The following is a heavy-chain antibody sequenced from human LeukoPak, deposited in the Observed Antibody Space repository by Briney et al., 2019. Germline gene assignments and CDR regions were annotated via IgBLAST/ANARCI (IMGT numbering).Heavy chain of an antibody. CDR2: ISSDGHVG. J-gene: IGHJ4*02. CDR1: GFSFSSYA. D-gene: IGHD3-9*01. V-gene: IGHV3-48*03. CDR3: ARDTLNGPFVISLDY. Sequence: GGSLRLSCAASGFSFSSYAMSWVRQAPGKGLEWVSHISSDGHVGRYVDSVRGRFTMSRDNAKNLLFLQMNGLRAEDTAVYYCARDTLNGPFVISLDYWGQGALVTVSS.